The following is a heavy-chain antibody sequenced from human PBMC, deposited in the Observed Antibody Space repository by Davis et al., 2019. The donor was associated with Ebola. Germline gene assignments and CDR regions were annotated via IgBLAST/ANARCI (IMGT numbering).Heavy chain of an antibody. D-gene: IGHD2-2*02. V-gene: IGHV3-43*02. CDR3: AKEYLIVVVPAAIGGMDV. Sequence: GESLKISCAASGFAFSSYSMNWVRQAPGKGLEWVSLISGDGGSTYYADSVKGRFTISRDNSKNSLYLQMNSLRTEDTALYYCAKEYLIVVVPAAIGGMDVWGQGTTVTVSS. CDR2: ISGDGGST. CDR1: GFAFSSYS. J-gene: IGHJ6*02.